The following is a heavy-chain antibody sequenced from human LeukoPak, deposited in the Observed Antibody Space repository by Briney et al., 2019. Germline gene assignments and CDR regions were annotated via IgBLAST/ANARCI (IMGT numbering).Heavy chain of an antibody. Sequence: ASVKVSCKTSGYIFTKYDISWVRQAPGQGPEWLGWITPYNGNAQSAPKFEGRVTMTTDTSASTAYLELRGLKSDDTAVYYCARETKDGVFFDYWGQGTLVIVSS. D-gene: IGHD6-13*01. V-gene: IGHV1-18*01. CDR1: GYIFTKYD. CDR3: ARETKDGVFFDY. CDR2: ITPYNGNA. J-gene: IGHJ4*02.